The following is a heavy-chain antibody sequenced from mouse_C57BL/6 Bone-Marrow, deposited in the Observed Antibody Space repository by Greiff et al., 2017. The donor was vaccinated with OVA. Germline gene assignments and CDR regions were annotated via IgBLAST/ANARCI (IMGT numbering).Heavy chain of an antibody. V-gene: IGHV1-82*01. CDR2: IYPGDGDT. J-gene: IGHJ1*03. CDR3: AVYGSRPWYFDV. Sequence: QVQLKQSGPELVKPGASVKISCKASGYAFSSSWMNWVKQRPGKGLEWIGRIYPGDGDTNYNGKFKGKATLTADKSSSTAYMQLSSLTSEDSAVYFCAVYGSRPWYFDVWGTGTTVTVSS. D-gene: IGHD1-1*01. CDR1: GYAFSSSW.